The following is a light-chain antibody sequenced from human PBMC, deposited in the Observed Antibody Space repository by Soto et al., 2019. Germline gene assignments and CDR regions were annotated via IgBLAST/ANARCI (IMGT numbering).Light chain of an antibody. J-gene: IGKJ5*01. CDR3: QQRDSWPNT. CDR2: GAS. CDR1: QSVDSY. Sequence: EIVLTQSPASLSLSPGERATLSCRASQSVDSYLVWYQQKPGQAPRLLIFGASNRATGIPARFSGSGSGTDFTLTINSLEPDDFAVYYSQQRDSWPNTFGQGTRLEIK. V-gene: IGKV3-11*01.